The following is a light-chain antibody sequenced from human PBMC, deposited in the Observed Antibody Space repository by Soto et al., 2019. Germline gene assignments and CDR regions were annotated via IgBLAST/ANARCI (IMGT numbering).Light chain of an antibody. CDR3: QQYYRSGT. CDR1: QGISSK. CDR2: GAS. V-gene: IGKV3-15*01. J-gene: IGKJ1*01. Sequence: EIVMTQSPATLSASVGDRATITCRASQGISSKLAWYQQKPGQAPRRLFYGASTMATGVPARFSGSGSGTEFTLTISSLESEDFAVYFCQQYYRSGTFGQGTKVDIK.